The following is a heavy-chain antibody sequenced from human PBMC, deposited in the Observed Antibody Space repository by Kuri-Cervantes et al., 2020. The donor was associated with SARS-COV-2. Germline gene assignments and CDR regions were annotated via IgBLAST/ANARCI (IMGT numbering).Heavy chain of an antibody. CDR2: IIPIFGTA. CDR3: ARAVNEPTGITLDIVVVPAIRHSYYYYMDV. D-gene: IGHD2-2*03. J-gene: IGHJ6*03. V-gene: IGHV1-69*05. CDR1: GGTFSSYA. Sequence: SVKVSCKASGGTFSSYAISWVRQAPGQGLEWMGGIIPIFGTANYAQKFQGRVTITTDESTSTAYMELSSLRSDDTAVYYCARAVNEPTGITLDIVVVPAIRHSYYYYMDVWGKGTTVTVSS.